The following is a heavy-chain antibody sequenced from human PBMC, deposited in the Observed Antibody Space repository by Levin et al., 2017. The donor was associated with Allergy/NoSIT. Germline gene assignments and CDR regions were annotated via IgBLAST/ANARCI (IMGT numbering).Heavy chain of an antibody. CDR1: GGSISSYF. D-gene: IGHD2-2*01. CDR3: ARDRVITSGSTYYYYGVDV. J-gene: IGHJ6*02. CDR2: LSDSGNS. V-gene: IGHV4-59*01. Sequence: SETLSLTCTVSGGSISSYFWSWIRQPPGKGPEWIGHLSDSGNSNYNPSLRRRVTISVDTSKNQFSLKLTSVTAADTAVYYCARDRVITSGSTYYYYGVDVWGQGTTVTVSS.